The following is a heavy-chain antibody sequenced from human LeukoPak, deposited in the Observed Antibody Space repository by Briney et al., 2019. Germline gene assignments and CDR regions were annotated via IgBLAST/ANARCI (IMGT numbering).Heavy chain of an antibody. Sequence: SETLSLTCTVSGGSISSYYWSWIRQPAGKGLEWIGRIYTSGSTNYNPSLKSRVTMSVDTSKNQFSLKLSSVTAADTAVYYCASCTMIVVVNDAFDIWGQGTMVTVSS. D-gene: IGHD3-22*01. V-gene: IGHV4-4*07. CDR2: IYTSGST. J-gene: IGHJ3*02. CDR3: ASCTMIVVVNDAFDI. CDR1: GGSISSYY.